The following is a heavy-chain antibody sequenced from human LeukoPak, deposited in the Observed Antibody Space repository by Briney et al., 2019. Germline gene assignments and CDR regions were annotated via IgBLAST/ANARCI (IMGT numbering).Heavy chain of an antibody. V-gene: IGHV4-59*07. CDR1: GDSIRNFY. CDR3: ARGNYGSGSFYVVDFDY. CDR2: IYQSGNT. Sequence: PSDTLSLTCTVSGDSIRNFYWNWIRQSPGKGLEWIGYIYQSGNTNYNPPLKSRLTMSIDTSKNHFSLNLNSVTAADTAVYYCARGNYGSGSFYVVDFDYWGQGTLVTVSS. J-gene: IGHJ4*02. D-gene: IGHD3-10*01.